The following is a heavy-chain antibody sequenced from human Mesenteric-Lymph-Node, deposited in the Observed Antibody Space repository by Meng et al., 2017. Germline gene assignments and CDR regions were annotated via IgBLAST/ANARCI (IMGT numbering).Heavy chain of an antibody. Sequence: GESLKISCAASGFSVSRKYMSWVRQGPGKGLEWVSVIYTDGDTFNADSVKGRFTISRDNSKNMVYLQMNSLRVEDTAVYYCARAGPRVGATWDYWGQGTLVTVSS. CDR1: GFSVSRKY. CDR2: IYTDGDT. J-gene: IGHJ4*02. D-gene: IGHD1-26*01. CDR3: ARAGPRVGATWDY. V-gene: IGHV3-66*02.